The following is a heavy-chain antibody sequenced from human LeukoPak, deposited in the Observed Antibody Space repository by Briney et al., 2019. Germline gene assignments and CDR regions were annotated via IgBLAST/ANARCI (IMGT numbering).Heavy chain of an antibody. CDR1: GFTFSSYS. CDR2: ISSSTI. CDR3: ARVHGAYPFDY. J-gene: IGHJ4*02. D-gene: IGHD4/OR15-4a*01. V-gene: IGHV3-48*01. Sequence: GGSLRLSCAASGFTFSSYSMNWVRQAPGKGLEWVSSISSSTIYYADSVKGRFTISGDNAKNSLSLQMDSLRAEDTAVYYCARVHGAYPFDYWGQGTLVTVSS.